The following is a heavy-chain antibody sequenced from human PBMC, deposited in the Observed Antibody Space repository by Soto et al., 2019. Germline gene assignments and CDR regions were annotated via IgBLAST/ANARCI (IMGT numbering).Heavy chain of an antibody. Sequence: EVQLVESGGGLIQPGGSLRLSCAASGFTVSSNYMSWVRQAPGKGLEWVSVIYSGGSTYYADSVKGRFTISRDNSKNTLYLQMNSLRAEDTAVYYCARVIGGTSPAFDYWGQGTLVTVSS. CDR2: IYSGGST. CDR3: ARVIGGTSPAFDY. V-gene: IGHV3-53*01. D-gene: IGHD1-1*01. J-gene: IGHJ4*02. CDR1: GFTVSSNY.